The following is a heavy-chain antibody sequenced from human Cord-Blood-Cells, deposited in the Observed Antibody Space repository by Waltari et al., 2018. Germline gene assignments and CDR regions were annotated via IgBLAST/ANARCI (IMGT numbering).Heavy chain of an antibody. J-gene: IGHJ6*02. CDR1: GFTFSGYR. CDR3: ARDLSGATRYYGMDV. Sequence: EVQLVESGGGLVKPGGSLRLSCAASGFTFSGYRMNWVRQAPGKGLEWVSSISSSSSYIYYADSVKGRFTISRDNAKNSLYLQMNSLRAEDTAVYYCARDLSGATRYYGMDVWGQGTTVTVSS. V-gene: IGHV3-21*01. CDR2: ISSSSSYI. D-gene: IGHD1-26*01.